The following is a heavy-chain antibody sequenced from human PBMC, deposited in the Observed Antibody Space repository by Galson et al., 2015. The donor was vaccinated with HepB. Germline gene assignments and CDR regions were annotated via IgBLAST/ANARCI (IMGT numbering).Heavy chain of an antibody. V-gene: IGHV3-23*01. Sequence: SLRLSCAASGFTFSSYAMSWVRQAPGKGLEWVSAISGSGGSTYYADSVKGRFTISRDNSKNTLYLQMNSLRAEDTAVYYCAKGDYDILTGYYYYYYGMDVWGQGTTVTVSS. CDR3: AKGDYDILTGYYYYYYGMDV. CDR1: GFTFSSYA. J-gene: IGHJ6*02. CDR2: ISGSGGST. D-gene: IGHD3-9*01.